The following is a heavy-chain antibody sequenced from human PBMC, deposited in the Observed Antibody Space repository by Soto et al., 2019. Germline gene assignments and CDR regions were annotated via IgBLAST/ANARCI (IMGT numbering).Heavy chain of an antibody. CDR1: GGSFSGYQ. CDR3: ARGLILWFGELSRRGGYYYYMDV. CDR2: INDSGNI. Sequence: QVQLQQWGAGLLKPSETLSLTCAVYGGSFSGYQWSWIRQTPGKGLEWIGEINDSGNINFNPSLKSRVTILLRTPKKQISLKLISVTAADSAVYYCARGLILWFGELSRRGGYYYYMDVWGKGTTVTVSS. D-gene: IGHD3-10*01. V-gene: IGHV4-34*01. J-gene: IGHJ6*03.